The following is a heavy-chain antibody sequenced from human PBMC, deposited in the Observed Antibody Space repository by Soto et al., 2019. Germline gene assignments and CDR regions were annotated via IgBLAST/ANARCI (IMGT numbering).Heavy chain of an antibody. J-gene: IGHJ5*01. CDR3: APSREFAS. CDR2: IFPSGTT. D-gene: IGHD2-2*01. CDR1: GVSLSVARYS. Sequence: PSETLSLTCSVSGVSLSVARYSGNWIRQTPGKGLDWIGYIFPSGTTYYNPSLMSRVTISPAVSKTPFYLRLTSLTAADTAVYYCAPSREFASWSQGPLV. V-gene: IGHV4-30-2*01.